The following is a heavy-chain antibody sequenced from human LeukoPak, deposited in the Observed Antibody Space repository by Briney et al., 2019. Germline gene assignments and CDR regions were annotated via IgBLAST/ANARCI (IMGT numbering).Heavy chain of an antibody. CDR2: MNPNSGNT. D-gene: IGHD6-19*01. J-gene: IGHJ5*02. CDR3: ARGRGSGHKENWFDP. V-gene: IGHV1-8*01. CDR1: GYTFTTYD. Sequence: ASVKVSCKASGYTFTTYDIKWVRQATGQGLEWMGWMNPNSGNTGYTQKFQGRVTMTRNTSIGTAYMELSSLRSEDTAVYYCARGRGSGHKENWFDPWGQGTLVTVSS.